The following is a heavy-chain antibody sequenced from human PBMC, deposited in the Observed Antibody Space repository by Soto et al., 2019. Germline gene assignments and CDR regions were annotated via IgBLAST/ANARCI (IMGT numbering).Heavy chain of an antibody. CDR3: ARHLSYYYGSGSYQGPYYYYYGMDV. J-gene: IGHJ6*02. CDR1: GYSFTSYW. V-gene: IGHV5-10-1*01. Sequence: GESLKISCKGSGYSFTSYWISWVRQMPGKGLEWMGRIDPSDSYTNYSPSFQGHVTISADKSISTAYLQWSSLKASDTAMYYCARHLSYYYGSGSYQGPYYYYYGMDVWGQGTTVTVSS. D-gene: IGHD3-10*01. CDR2: IDPSDSYT.